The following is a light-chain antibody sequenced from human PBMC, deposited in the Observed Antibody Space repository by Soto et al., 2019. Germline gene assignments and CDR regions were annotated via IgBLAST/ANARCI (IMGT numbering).Light chain of an antibody. J-gene: IGKJ1*01. CDR1: QTINSA. CDR3: QQYHYWWT. CDR2: GAS. V-gene: IGKV3-15*01. Sequence: EIVLTQSPATLSVSPGDRATLSCRASQTINSALAWYQQKPGQAPRLLIYGASTRATAIADRFSASGSGTDFTLTIISLQSDDSAVYYCQQYHYWWTFGQGTNVEIK.